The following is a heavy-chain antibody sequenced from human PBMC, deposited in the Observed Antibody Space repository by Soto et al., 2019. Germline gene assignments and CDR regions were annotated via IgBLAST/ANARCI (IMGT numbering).Heavy chain of an antibody. CDR2: IYYSGST. J-gene: IGHJ6*03. CDR3: ASLGMVRGVPHFGYYYYMDV. CDR1: GGSISSYY. Sequence: PSETLSLTCTVSGGSISSYYWSWIRQPPGKGLEWIGYIYYSGSTNYNPSLKSRVTISVDTSKNQFSLKLSSVTAADTAAYYCASLGMVRGVPHFGYYYYMDVWGKGTTVTVSS. V-gene: IGHV4-59*08. D-gene: IGHD3-10*01.